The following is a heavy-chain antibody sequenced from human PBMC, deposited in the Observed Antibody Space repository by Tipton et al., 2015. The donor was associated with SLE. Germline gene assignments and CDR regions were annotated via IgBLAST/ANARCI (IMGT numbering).Heavy chain of an antibody. V-gene: IGHV4-34*01. J-gene: IGHJ3*02. Sequence: TLSLTCTVSGDSINSHYWSWIRQPPGMGLEWIGEINHSGSTNNNPSLKSRVTISVDTSKNQFSLKLSSVTAADTAVYYCARGSGGSSSDAFDIWGQGTMVTVSS. CDR3: ARGSGGSSSDAFDI. D-gene: IGHD6-6*01. CDR2: INHSGST. CDR1: GDSINSHY.